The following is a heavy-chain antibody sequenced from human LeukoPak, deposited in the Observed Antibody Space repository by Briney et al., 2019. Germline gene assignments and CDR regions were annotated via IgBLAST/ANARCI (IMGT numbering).Heavy chain of an antibody. D-gene: IGHD3-9*01. CDR3: ARVSGRYFDWLLPFDY. Sequence: GGSLRLSCAASGFTFSSYAMHWVRQAPGKGLEWVAVISYGGSNKYYADSVKGRFTISRDNSKNTLYLQMNSLRAEDTAVYYCARVSGRYFDWLLPFDYWGQGTLVTVSS. CDR1: GFTFSSYA. CDR2: ISYGGSNK. V-gene: IGHV3-30*04. J-gene: IGHJ4*02.